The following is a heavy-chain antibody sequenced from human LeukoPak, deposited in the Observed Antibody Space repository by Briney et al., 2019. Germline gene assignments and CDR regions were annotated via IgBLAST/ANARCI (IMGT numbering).Heavy chain of an antibody. CDR2: IYYSGST. CDR1: GGSISSGGYY. V-gene: IGHV4-31*03. Sequence: SQTLSLTCTVSGGSISSGGYYWSWIRRHPGKGLEWIGYIYYSGSTYYNPSLKSRVTISVDTSKNQFSLKLSSVTAADTAVYYCASLSPYYYYGMDVWGQGTTVTVSS. D-gene: IGHD3-3*02. CDR3: ASLSPYYYYGMDV. J-gene: IGHJ6*02.